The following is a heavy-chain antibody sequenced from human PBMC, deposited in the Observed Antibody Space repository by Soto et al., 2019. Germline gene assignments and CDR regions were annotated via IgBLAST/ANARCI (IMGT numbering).Heavy chain of an antibody. CDR3: ASIYMYECLSDPFDY. D-gene: IGHD3-3*01. V-gene: IGHV1-18*01. J-gene: IGHJ4*02. CDR1: GYTFTSYG. Sequence: DSVKVSCKASGYTFTSYGISWVRQAPGQGLEWMGWISAYNGNTNYAQKLQGRVTMTTDTSTSTAYMELRSLRSDDTAVYYCASIYMYECLSDPFDYCGQVSLVTVSA. CDR2: ISAYNGNT.